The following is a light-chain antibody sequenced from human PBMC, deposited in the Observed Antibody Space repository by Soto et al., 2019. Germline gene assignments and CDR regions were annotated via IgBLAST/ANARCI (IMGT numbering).Light chain of an antibody. CDR1: QGVSRW. CDR3: QQSDSLPYT. V-gene: IGKV1-12*01. CDR2: GAS. Sequence: DIQMTQSPSFVSAFVGDRVTITCLTSQGVSRWLVWYQQKPGKAPNLLIYGASSLESGVPSRFSGSGSGTEFTLTISSLQPEDSATYYCQQSDSLPYTFGQGTKLEIK. J-gene: IGKJ2*01.